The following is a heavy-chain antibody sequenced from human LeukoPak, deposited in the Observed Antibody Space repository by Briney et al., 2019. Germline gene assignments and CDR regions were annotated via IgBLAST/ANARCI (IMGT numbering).Heavy chain of an antibody. CDR2: INHSGST. Sequence: SETLSLTCAVSGGSFTGYYWIWIRQPPGKGLEWIGEINHSGSTDYNPSLKSRVTISLDTSKNQFSLNLSSVTAADTAVYYCARGARYGSGRSWSQGTLVTVSS. V-gene: IGHV4-34*01. J-gene: IGHJ5*02. CDR1: GGSFTGYY. CDR3: ARGARYGSGRS. D-gene: IGHD3-10*01.